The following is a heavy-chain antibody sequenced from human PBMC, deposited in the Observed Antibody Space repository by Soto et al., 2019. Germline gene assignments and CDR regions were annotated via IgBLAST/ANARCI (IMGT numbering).Heavy chain of an antibody. D-gene: IGHD6-19*01. J-gene: IGHJ4*02. CDR3: ARAGC. CDR2: IKEDGSER. V-gene: IGHV3-7*01. Sequence: GSLRLSCAASGFPFSSYWMSWVRQAPGKGLEWVASIKEDGSERYYVDSVKGRFTISRDNAKNSLSLQMNNLRADDTAVYYCARAGCWGQGTLVTVSS. CDR1: GFPFSSYW.